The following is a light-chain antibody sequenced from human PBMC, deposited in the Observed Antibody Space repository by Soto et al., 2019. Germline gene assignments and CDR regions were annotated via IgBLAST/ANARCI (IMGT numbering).Light chain of an antibody. Sequence: QSVLTQPASVSGSPGQSITISCTGTSSDVGGYNYVSWYQQHPGNAPKLMIYDVSNRPSGVSNRFSGSKSGNTASLTISGLQAEDEADYYCSSYTSSSTLDVFGTGTKVTVL. CDR1: SSDVGGYNY. CDR2: DVS. V-gene: IGLV2-14*01. CDR3: SSYTSSSTLDV. J-gene: IGLJ1*01.